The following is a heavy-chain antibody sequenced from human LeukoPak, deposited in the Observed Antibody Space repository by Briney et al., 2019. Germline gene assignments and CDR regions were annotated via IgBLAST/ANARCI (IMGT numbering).Heavy chain of an antibody. Sequence: SETLSLTCAVYGGSFSGYYWSWIRQPPGKGLEWIGEINHSGSTNYNPSLKSRVTTSVDTSKNQFSLKLSSVTAADTAVYYCARVPSWDSYSSGWLDYWGQGTLVTVSS. J-gene: IGHJ4*02. CDR1: GGSFSGYY. CDR3: ARVPSWDSYSSGWLDY. V-gene: IGHV4-34*01. CDR2: INHSGST. D-gene: IGHD6-19*01.